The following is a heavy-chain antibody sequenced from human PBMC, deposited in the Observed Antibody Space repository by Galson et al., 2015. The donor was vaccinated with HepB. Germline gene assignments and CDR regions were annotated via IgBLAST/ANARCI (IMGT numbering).Heavy chain of an antibody. J-gene: IGHJ4*02. D-gene: IGHD3-10*01. CDR3: VSNQYIQGSYFSFDN. CDR1: GFTFSSRG. V-gene: IGHV3-23*01. CDR2: ISGNGGNI. Sequence: SLRLSCAASGFTFSSRGLSWVRQPPGKGLEWVAVISGNGGNIHYADSVKGRFTISRDNSKNTLYLQMKSLRADDTATYYCVSNQYIQGSYFSFDNWGQGTRVTVSP.